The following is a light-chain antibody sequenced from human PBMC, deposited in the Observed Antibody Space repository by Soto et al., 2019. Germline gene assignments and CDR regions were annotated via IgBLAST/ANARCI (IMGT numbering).Light chain of an antibody. J-gene: IGLJ3*02. CDR2: EVS. CDR3: SSYTSSSTWM. Sequence: QSALTQPASVSGSPGQSIAISCTGTSSDVGAYNYVSWYQQHPGKAPKLMIYEVSKRPSGVSNRFSGSKSGDTASLTISGLQAEDEADYYCSSYTSSSTWMFGGGTQLTVL. CDR1: SSDVGAYNY. V-gene: IGLV2-14*01.